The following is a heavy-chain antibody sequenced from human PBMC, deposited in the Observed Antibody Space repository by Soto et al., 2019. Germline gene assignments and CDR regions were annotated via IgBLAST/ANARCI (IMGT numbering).Heavy chain of an antibody. V-gene: IGHV3-7*05. J-gene: IGHJ4*02. CDR3: VRDGPPRVIFDY. CDR1: GLTFSSYW. CDR2: INEDGGER. Sequence: EVQLVESGGGLVQPGGSLRLSCAASGLTFSSYWMSWVRQAPGKGLEWMAHINEDGGERYYVDSVKGRFTISRDNAKNSLYLQMNSRRGEDTAVYYCVRDGPPRVIFDYWGQGSLVTVSS. D-gene: IGHD3-10*01.